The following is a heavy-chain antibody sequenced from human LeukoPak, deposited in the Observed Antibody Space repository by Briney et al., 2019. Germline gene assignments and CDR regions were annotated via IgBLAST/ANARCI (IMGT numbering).Heavy chain of an antibody. CDR3: ARDRCSSTSCYYAFDI. Sequence: GASVKVSCKASGGTFSSYAISWVRQAPGQGLEWMGGIIPIFGTANYAQKFQGRVTITTDESTSTAYMELSSLRSEDTAVYYCARDRCSSTSCYYAFDIWGQGTMVTVSS. CDR2: IIPIFGTA. D-gene: IGHD2-2*01. CDR1: GGTFSSYA. V-gene: IGHV1-69*05. J-gene: IGHJ3*02.